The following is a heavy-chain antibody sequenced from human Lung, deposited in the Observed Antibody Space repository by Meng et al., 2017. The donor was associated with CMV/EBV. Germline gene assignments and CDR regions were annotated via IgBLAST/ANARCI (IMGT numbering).Heavy chain of an antibody. CDR3: TRRADYFDD. Sequence: SCSAPGFTFSSFDMNWVRQAPGKALEWVAVISIDGSSKFYADSMKGRFTISRDNSKNTLFLQVNSLRPEDTAVYYCTRRADYFDDWGPGTLVTVSS. CDR1: GFTFSSFD. V-gene: IGHV3-30*04. D-gene: IGHD6-25*01. J-gene: IGHJ4*02. CDR2: ISIDGSSK.